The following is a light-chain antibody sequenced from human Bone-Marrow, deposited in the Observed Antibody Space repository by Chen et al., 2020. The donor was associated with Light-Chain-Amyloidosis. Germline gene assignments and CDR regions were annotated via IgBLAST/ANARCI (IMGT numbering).Light chain of an antibody. CDR3: QVWDRSSDRPV. Sequence: SYVLTQPSSVLVAPGQTATIACGGNNIGSTSVNWYQQTPGQAPLLVVYDDSDRPSGIPELCSGSDAGNTASLTISRVEAGDDADYYCQVWDRSSDRPVFGGGTKLTVL. V-gene: IGLV3-21*02. CDR1: NIGSTS. J-gene: IGLJ3*02. CDR2: DDS.